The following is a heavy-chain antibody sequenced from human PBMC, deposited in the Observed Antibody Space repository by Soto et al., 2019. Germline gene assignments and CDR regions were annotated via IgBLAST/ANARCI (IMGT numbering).Heavy chain of an antibody. CDR3: ASQDVSIVGATSPGYIPTYYFDY. D-gene: IGHD1-26*01. CDR2: IIPIFGTA. CDR1: GGTFSSYA. V-gene: IGHV1-69*13. J-gene: IGHJ4*02. Sequence: ASVKVSCKASGGTFSSYAISWVRQAPGQGLEWMGGIIPIFGTANYAQKFQGRVTITADESTSTAYMELSSLRSEDTAVYYCASQDVSIVGATSPGYIPTYYFDYWGQGTLVTVSS.